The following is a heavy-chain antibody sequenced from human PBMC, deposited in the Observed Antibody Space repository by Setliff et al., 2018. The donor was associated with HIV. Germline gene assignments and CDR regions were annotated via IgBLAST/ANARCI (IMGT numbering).Heavy chain of an antibody. CDR3: TRDARYDFGSDY. V-gene: IGHV1-2*02. J-gene: IGHJ4*02. Sequence: SVKVSCKASGYTFTGHYIHWVRQAPGQGLEWMGWSNPNSGATHYAQKFQGRVTMTRDTSISTAYMELSRLSSDDTALYYCTRDARYDFGSDYWGQGTMVTVSS. CDR2: SNPNSGAT. CDR1: GYTFTGHY. D-gene: IGHD3-3*01.